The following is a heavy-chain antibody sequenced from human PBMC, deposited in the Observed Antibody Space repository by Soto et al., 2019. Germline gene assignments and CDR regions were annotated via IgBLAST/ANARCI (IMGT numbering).Heavy chain of an antibody. V-gene: IGHV3-48*02. J-gene: IGHJ4*02. D-gene: IGHD5-12*01. CDR1: GFPISRYS. CDR3: AREGYPFDY. Sequence: EVQLVESGGGLVPPGGSLRLSCAASGFPISRYSMKWVRQAPGKGLEWVSYISSSSSTIYYADSVKGRLTISRDNAKNSLYLQMNSLRDEDTAVYYCAREGYPFDYWGQGTLVTVSS. CDR2: ISSSSSTI.